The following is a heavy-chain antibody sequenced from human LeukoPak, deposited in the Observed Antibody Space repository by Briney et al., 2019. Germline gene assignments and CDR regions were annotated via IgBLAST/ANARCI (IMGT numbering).Heavy chain of an antibody. J-gene: IGHJ6*02. CDR2: IIPIFGTA. V-gene: IGHV1-69*13. CDR3: ARDRKRSDKYYYGMDV. CDR1: GGTFSSYA. Sequence: SVKVSCTASGGTFSSYAISWVRQAPGQGLEWMGGIIPIFGTANYAQKFQGRVTITADESTSTAYMELSSLRSEDTAVYYCARDRKRSDKYYYGMDVWGQGTTVTVSS.